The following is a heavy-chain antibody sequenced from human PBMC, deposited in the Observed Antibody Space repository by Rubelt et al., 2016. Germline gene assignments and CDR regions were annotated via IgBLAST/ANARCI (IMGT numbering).Heavy chain of an antibody. V-gene: IGHV4-59*08. J-gene: IGHJ3*02. D-gene: IGHD1-26*01. CDR1: GGSISSYY. Sequence: QLQLQESGPGLVKPSETLSLTCTVSGGSISSYYWSWIRQPPGKGLEWIGYIYYSGSTNYNPSLKSRVTISVDTSKNQFSRKRSSVTAADTAVYYCASGLEELGSDAFDIWGQGTMVTVSS. CDR3: ASGLEELGSDAFDI. CDR2: IYYSGST.